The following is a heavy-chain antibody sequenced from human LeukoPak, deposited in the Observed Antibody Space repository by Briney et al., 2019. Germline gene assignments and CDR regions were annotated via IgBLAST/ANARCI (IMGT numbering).Heavy chain of an antibody. D-gene: IGHD5-18*01. CDR1: GDSISSGAYS. V-gene: IGHV4-30-2*01. CDR3: ARWNEGYSYGYYYYMDV. Sequence: SQTLSLTCVVSGDSISSGAYSWSWIRQPPGKGLEWIGYIYTSGSTNSNPSLKSRVTISVDTSKNQFSLKLSSVTAADTAVYYCARWNEGYSYGYYYYMDVWGKGTTVTVSS. J-gene: IGHJ6*03. CDR2: IYTSGST.